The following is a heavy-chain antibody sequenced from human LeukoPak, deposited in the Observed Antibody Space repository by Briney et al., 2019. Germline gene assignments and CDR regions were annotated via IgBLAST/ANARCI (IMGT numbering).Heavy chain of an antibody. CDR2: ISGSDGNT. D-gene: IGHD2-21*02. CDR1: GFTFSNFA. CDR3: AKSDCGSIDCKRLPH. J-gene: IGHJ4*02. V-gene: IGHV3-23*01. Sequence: PGGSLRLSCAGSGFTFSNFATHWVRQAPGKGLEWVSGISGSDGNTYYADSVKGRFTISRDNSKNTLYLQMNSLRAEDTALFYCAKSDCGSIDCKRLPHWGQGTLVTVSS.